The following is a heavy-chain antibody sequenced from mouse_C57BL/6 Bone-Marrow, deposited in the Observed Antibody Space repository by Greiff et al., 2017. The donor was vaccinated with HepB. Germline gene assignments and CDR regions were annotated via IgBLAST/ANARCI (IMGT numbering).Heavy chain of an antibody. CDR1: GFTFSSYG. Sequence: EVHLVESGGDLVKPGGSLKLSCAASGFTFSSYGMSWVRQTPDKRLEWVATISSGGSYTYYPDSVKGRFTISRDNAKNTLYLQMSSLKSEDTAMYYCARQVYGKEYYYAMDYWGQGTSVTVSS. D-gene: IGHD2-1*01. V-gene: IGHV5-6*01. CDR2: ISSGGSYT. J-gene: IGHJ4*01. CDR3: ARQVYGKEYYYAMDY.